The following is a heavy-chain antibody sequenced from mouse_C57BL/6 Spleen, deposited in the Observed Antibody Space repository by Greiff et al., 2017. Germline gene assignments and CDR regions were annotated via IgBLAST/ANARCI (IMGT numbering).Heavy chain of an antibody. V-gene: IGHV5-17*01. D-gene: IGHD1-1*01. CDR2: ISSGSSTI. J-gene: IGHJ4*01. CDR3: ARRYYGSSSYAMDY. Sequence: EVKLMESGGGLVKPGGSLKLSCAASGFTFSDYGMHWVRQAPEKGLEWVAYISSGSSTIYYADTVKGRFTISRDNAKNTLFLQMTSLRSEDTAMYYCARRYYGSSSYAMDYWGQGTSVTVSS. CDR1: GFTFSDYG.